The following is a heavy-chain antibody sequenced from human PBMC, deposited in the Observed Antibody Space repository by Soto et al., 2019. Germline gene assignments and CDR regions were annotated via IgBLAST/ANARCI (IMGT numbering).Heavy chain of an antibody. CDR2: IHHSGST. D-gene: IGHD3-10*01. J-gene: IGHJ1*01. Sequence: QVQLQESGPGLVKASQTLSLTCNVSGGSISSGGYYWTWIRQHPGKVLEWIGNIHHSGSTFYNPSLKSRVSISVDTSKNQFSLKLRSVTAADTAVYFCVRGVLSWGQGTLVTVSS. CDR1: GGSISSGGYY. CDR3: VRGVLS. V-gene: IGHV4-31*03.